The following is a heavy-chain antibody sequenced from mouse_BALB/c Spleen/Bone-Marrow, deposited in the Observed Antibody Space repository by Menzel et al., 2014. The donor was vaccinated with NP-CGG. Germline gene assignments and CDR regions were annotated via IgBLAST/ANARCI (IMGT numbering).Heavy chain of an antibody. V-gene: IGHV1S56*01. CDR2: IYPGNVNS. Sequence: QVHVKQSGPELVKPGASVRISCKASGYTFTNYYIHWVKQMPGQGLEWIGWIYPGNVNSKYNEKFKGKATLTADKSSSTAYMQLSSLTSEDSAVYFCARVADWNFDYWGQGTPLTVSS. D-gene: IGHD2-13*01. CDR1: GYTFTNYY. CDR3: ARVADWNFDY. J-gene: IGHJ2*01.